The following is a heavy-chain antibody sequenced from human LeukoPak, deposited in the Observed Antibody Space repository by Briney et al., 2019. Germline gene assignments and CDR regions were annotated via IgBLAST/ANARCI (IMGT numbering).Heavy chain of an antibody. Sequence: PSETLSLTCAVYGGSFSGYYWSWIRQPPGKGLEWIGEINHSGSTNYNPSLKSRVTISVDTSKNQFSLKLSSVTAADTAVYYCARKRRYSCSWYLAGQSNWFDPWGQGTLVTVSS. V-gene: IGHV4-34*01. J-gene: IGHJ5*02. CDR1: GGSFSGYY. CDR2: INHSGST. D-gene: IGHD6-13*01. CDR3: ARKRRYSCSWYLAGQSNWFDP.